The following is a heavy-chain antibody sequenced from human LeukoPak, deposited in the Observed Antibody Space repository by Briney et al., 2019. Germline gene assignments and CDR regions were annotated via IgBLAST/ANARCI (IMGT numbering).Heavy chain of an antibody. CDR3: AKTPYYYGSGSSLYYYGMDV. CDR2: IIPIFGTA. D-gene: IGHD3-10*01. V-gene: IGHV1-69*01. J-gene: IGHJ6*04. Sequence: SVKVSCKASGGTFSSYAISWVRQAPGQGLEWMGGIIPIFGTANYAQKFQGRVTITADESTSTAYMELSSLRSEDTAVYYCAKTPYYYGSGSSLYYYGMDVWGKGTTVTVSS. CDR1: GGTFSSYA.